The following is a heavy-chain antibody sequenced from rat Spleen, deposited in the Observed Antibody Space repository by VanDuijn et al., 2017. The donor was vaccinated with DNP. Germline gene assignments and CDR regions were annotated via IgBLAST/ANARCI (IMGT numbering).Heavy chain of an antibody. CDR1: GFAFSDYA. CDR2: INYDGTRT. CDR3: ATHRVH. D-gene: IGHD1-11*01. J-gene: IGHJ2*01. Sequence: EVQLVESGGGLVQPGRSLKVSCAVSGFAFSDYAMAWVRQAPKKGLEWVATINYDGTRTYYRDSVQGRFTISRNNAKSTLFLQMDSLRSEDTATYYCATHRVHWGQGVMVTVSS. V-gene: IGHV5-7*01.